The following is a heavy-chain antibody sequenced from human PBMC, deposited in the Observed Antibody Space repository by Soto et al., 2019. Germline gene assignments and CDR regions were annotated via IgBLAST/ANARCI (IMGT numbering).Heavy chain of an antibody. Sequence: ASVKVSCKASGYTFTGYYMHWVRQAPGQGLEWMGWINPNSGGTNYAQKFQGWVTMTRDTSISTAYMELSRLRSDDTAVYYCARDYDIKPGRGWFDPWGQGTLVTVSS. CDR1: GYTFTGYY. CDR3: ARDYDIKPGRGWFDP. V-gene: IGHV1-2*04. D-gene: IGHD3-9*01. J-gene: IGHJ5*02. CDR2: INPNSGGT.